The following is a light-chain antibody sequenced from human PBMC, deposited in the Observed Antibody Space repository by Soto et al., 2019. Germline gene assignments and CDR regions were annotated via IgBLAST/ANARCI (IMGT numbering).Light chain of an antibody. J-gene: IGLJ1*01. CDR1: SSDVGLYNY. V-gene: IGLV2-23*02. CDR3: CSSGGSPTYV. CDR2: EVN. Sequence: QSVLTQPASVSGSPGQSIAISCTGSSSDVGLYNYVSWYQQHPGTAPKLMIFEVNKRPSGVSNRFSGSKSGNTASLTISGLKVEDEADYYCCSSGGSPTYVFGTGTKVTVL.